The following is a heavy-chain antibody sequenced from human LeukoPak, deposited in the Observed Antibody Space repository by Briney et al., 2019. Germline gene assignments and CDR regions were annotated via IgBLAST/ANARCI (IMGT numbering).Heavy chain of an antibody. CDR2: INHSGST. Sequence: SETLSLTCAVYGGSFGGYYWSWIRQPPGKGLEWIGEINHSGSTNYNPSLKSRVTISVDTSKNQFSLKLSSVTAADTAVYYCARVYSSSGPYYYYYGMDVWGQGTTVTVSS. V-gene: IGHV4-34*01. CDR1: GGSFGGYY. CDR3: ARVYSSSGPYYYYYGMDV. J-gene: IGHJ6*02. D-gene: IGHD6-6*01.